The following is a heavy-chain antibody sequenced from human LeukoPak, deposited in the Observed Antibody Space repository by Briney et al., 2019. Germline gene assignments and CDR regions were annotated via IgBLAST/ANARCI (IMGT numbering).Heavy chain of an antibody. V-gene: IGHV3-74*01. Sequence: GGSLRLSCAASGFTFSSFWMHWVRQVPGKGLVWVSGINSDGSIRSYADSVKGRFSISRDNAKTTVYLQMNSLRAEDTAVYYCAKDEYYYGSGSYNRPFDYWGQGTLVTVSS. CDR2: INSDGSIR. J-gene: IGHJ4*02. D-gene: IGHD3-10*01. CDR3: AKDEYYYGSGSYNRPFDY. CDR1: GFTFSSFW.